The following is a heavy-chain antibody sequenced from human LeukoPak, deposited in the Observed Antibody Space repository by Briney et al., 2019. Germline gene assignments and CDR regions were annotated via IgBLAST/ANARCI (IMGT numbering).Heavy chain of an antibody. CDR1: GTSIRSGAYS. D-gene: IGHD3-3*01. CDR2: IYYSGNT. V-gene: IGHV4-31*03. Sequence: SQTLSLPRTVSGTSIRSGAYSWGWVRQHPGKGLEWIAYIYYSGNTYYIPSLKRRVTISVDTCKNQFSLKQSSVTAADTAVYYCARTITIFGALGYFDYWGQGTLVTVSS. J-gene: IGHJ4*02. CDR3: ARTITIFGALGYFDY.